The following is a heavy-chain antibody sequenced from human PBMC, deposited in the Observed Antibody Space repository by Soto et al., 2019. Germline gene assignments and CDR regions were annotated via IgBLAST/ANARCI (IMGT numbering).Heavy chain of an antibody. CDR3: AKDIRGYYYYMDV. J-gene: IGHJ6*03. Sequence: PGGSLRLSCAASGFTFDDYAMHWVRQAPGKGLEWVSGISWNCGSIGYADSVKGRFTISRDNAKNSLYLQMNSLRAEDTALYYCAKDIRGYYYYMDVWGKGTTVTVSS. CDR2: ISWNCGSI. V-gene: IGHV3-9*01. CDR1: GFTFDDYA. D-gene: IGHD3-16*01.